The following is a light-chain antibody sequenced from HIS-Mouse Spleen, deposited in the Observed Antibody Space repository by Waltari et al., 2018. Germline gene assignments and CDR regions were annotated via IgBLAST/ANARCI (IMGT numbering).Light chain of an antibody. J-gene: IGLJ3*02. CDR2: EGS. CDR1: SSAVGSYNL. CDR3: CSYAGSSPWV. V-gene: IGLV2-23*01. Sequence: QSALTQPASVSGSPGQSITISCTGTSSAVGSYNLVPWYQQHPGKAPKLMIYEGSKRPSGVSNRFSGSKSGNTASLTISGLQAEDEADYYCCSYAGSSPWVFGGGTKLTVL.